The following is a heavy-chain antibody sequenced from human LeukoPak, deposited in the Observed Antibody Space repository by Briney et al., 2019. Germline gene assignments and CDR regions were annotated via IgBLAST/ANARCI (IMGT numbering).Heavy chain of an antibody. CDR3: AGGYEGGIAARRNYYYYYMDV. CDR1: GGSFSGYY. V-gene: IGHV4-34*01. D-gene: IGHD6-6*01. Sequence: SETLSLTCAVYGGSFSGYYWSWIRQPPGKGLEWIGEINHSGSTNYNPSLKSRVTISVDTSKNQFSLKLSSVTAADTAVYYCAGGYEGGIAARRNYYYYYMDVWGKGTTVTVSS. CDR2: INHSGST. J-gene: IGHJ6*03.